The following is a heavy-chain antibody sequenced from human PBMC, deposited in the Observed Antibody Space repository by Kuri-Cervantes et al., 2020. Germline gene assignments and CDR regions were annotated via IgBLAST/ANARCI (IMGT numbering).Heavy chain of an antibody. J-gene: IGHJ4*02. CDR2: INPNSGGT. V-gene: IGHV1-2*02. CDR1: GYTFTGYY. CDR3: ARISIAAAGTGLDY. Sequence: ASVKVSRKASGYTFTGYYMHWVRQAPGQGLEWMGWINPNSGGTNYAQKFQGRVTMTRDTSISTAYMELSRLRSDDTAVYYCARISIAAAGTGLDYWGQGTLVTVSS. D-gene: IGHD6-13*01.